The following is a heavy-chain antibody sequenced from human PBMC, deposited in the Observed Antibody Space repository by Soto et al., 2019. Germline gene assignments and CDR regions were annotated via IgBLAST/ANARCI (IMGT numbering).Heavy chain of an antibody. CDR2: IKQDGSEK. CDR1: GFTFSSYW. D-gene: IGHD3-22*01. J-gene: IGHJ4*02. CDR3: ARERYYYDSSGYYYEDGYFDY. Sequence: GGSLRLSCAASGFTFSSYWMSWVRQAPGKGLEWVANIKQDGSEKYYVDSVKVRFTISRDNANNSLYLQMNSLRAEDTAVYYCARERYYYDSSGYYYEDGYFDYWGQGTLVTVSS. V-gene: IGHV3-7*05.